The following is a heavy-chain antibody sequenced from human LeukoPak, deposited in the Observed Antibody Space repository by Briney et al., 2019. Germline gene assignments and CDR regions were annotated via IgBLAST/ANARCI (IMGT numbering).Heavy chain of an antibody. Sequence: QSGGSLRLSCAASGFTLSNYGIHWVRQAPGKGLEWVAVISYDGSDKYYADSVKGRFTISRDNSKNTLYLQMNSLRAEDTAVYYCARDRAWNYFDYWGQGTLVTVSS. J-gene: IGHJ4*02. D-gene: IGHD3-3*01. CDR2: ISYDGSDK. CDR1: GFTLSNYG. V-gene: IGHV3-30*03. CDR3: ARDRAWNYFDY.